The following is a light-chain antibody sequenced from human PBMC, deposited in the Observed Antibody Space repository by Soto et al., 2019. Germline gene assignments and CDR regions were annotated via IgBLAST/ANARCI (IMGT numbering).Light chain of an antibody. Sequence: EIVLTQSPGTLSLSPGETATISCRASQSVSSTHSAWYRQKPGQPPRPLIYGASSRATGIPDSISGSGSGTDFTLIISRLEPEDFAVYYCQQYAGSPWTFGQGTKVDIK. CDR1: QSVSSTH. V-gene: IGKV3-20*01. CDR3: QQYAGSPWT. J-gene: IGKJ1*01. CDR2: GAS.